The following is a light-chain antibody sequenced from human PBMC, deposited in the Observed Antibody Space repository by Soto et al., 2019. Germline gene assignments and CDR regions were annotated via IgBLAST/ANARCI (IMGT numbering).Light chain of an antibody. Sequence: EIVLTQSPATLSLSPGERATLSCRASQSVSSYLAWYQQKPGQAPRLLIYDASNRATGIPARFSGSGSGTDVTLTISSLESEDFAVYSCQQRSNWPTVTDTFGQGTKLEIK. CDR3: QQRSNWPTVTDT. V-gene: IGKV3-11*01. CDR2: DAS. CDR1: QSVSSY. J-gene: IGKJ2*01.